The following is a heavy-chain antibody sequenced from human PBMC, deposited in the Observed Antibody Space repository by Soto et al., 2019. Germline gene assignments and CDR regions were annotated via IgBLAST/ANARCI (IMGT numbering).Heavy chain of an antibody. D-gene: IGHD3-3*01. V-gene: IGHV4-30-2*01. CDR3: AREMTIFGVAPGGVVDV. Sequence: QLQLQESGSGLVRPSQTLSLTCAVSGGSISTSDYSWSWIRQAPGRGLEWIGSIYQSGRTYYIPSLKSRATMSLDKSKNQVSLKITSAVAADTARYYCAREMTIFGVAPGGVVDVWGQGTTVTVSS. J-gene: IGHJ6*02. CDR2: IYQSGRT. CDR1: GGSISTSDYS.